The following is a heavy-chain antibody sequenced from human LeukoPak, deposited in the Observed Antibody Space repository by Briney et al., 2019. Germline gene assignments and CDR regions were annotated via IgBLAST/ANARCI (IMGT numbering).Heavy chain of an antibody. CDR1: GFKFSSYG. J-gene: IGHJ6*02. V-gene: IGHV3-33*01. CDR2: IWYDGSNK. CDR3: ARDPLESAYYHYYYYGMDV. Sequence: GRSLRLSCAASGFKFSSYGMHWVRQAPGKGLEGVAIIWYDGSNKYYADSVKGRFIISRDNSKNTLYLQMNSLRAEDTAVYYCARDPLESAYYHYYYYGMDVWGQGTTVTVSS. D-gene: IGHD3-22*01.